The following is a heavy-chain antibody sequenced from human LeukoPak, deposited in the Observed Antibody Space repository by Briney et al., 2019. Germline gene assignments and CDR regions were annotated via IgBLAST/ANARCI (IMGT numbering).Heavy chain of an antibody. CDR3: ARDDGDYAHPVDY. D-gene: IGHD4-17*01. CDR1: GFTFSSYW. Sequence: PGGSLRLSCAASGFTFSSYWMHWVRQAPGKGLVWVSRINSDGSSATYTDSVKGRFTISRDNAKNSLYLQMNSLRAEDTAVYYCARDDGDYAHPVDYWGQGTLVTVSS. J-gene: IGHJ4*02. V-gene: IGHV3-74*01. CDR2: INSDGSSA.